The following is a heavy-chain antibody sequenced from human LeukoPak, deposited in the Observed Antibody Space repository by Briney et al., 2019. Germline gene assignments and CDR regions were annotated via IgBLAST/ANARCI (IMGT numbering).Heavy chain of an antibody. Sequence: GASVKVSCEVSGYTLTELSMHWVRQAPGKGLEWMGGFDPEDGETIYAQKFQGRVTMTEDTSTDTAYMELSSLRSEDTAVYYCARGSAFWLSIAAADPGVDYWGQGTLVTVSS. J-gene: IGHJ4*02. CDR1: GYTLTELS. V-gene: IGHV1-24*01. CDR2: FDPEDGET. D-gene: IGHD6-13*01. CDR3: ARGSAFWLSIAAADPGVDY.